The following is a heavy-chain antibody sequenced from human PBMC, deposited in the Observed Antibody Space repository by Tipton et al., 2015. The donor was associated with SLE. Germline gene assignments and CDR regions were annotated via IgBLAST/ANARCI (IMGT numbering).Heavy chain of an antibody. Sequence: TLSLTCTVSGGSISSGDYFWSWIRQHPGKGLEWIGYIFYTGSTYYNPSLKSRLTISVDTSKNEFSLALSSVTAADTAMYFCARDLWTGDFGRFDPWGQGTLVTVSS. D-gene: IGHD2-21*02. CDR1: GGSISSGDYF. CDR3: ARDLWTGDFGRFDP. V-gene: IGHV4-31*03. CDR2: IFYTGST. J-gene: IGHJ5*02.